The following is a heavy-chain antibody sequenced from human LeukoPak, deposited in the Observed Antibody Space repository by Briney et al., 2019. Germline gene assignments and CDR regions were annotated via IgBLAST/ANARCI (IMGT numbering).Heavy chain of an antibody. CDR2: ISGDGGST. V-gene: IGHV3-43*02. CDR3: ARESESSGWYDF. CDR1: GFIFHDYA. Sequence: GGSLRLSCAAPGFIFHDYAIHWVRQPPGKGLEWVSLISGDGGSTFYADSVKGRFTISRDNSKNSLYLQMSSLRIEDTALYYCARESESSGWYDFWGQGTLVTVSS. D-gene: IGHD3-22*01. J-gene: IGHJ5*01.